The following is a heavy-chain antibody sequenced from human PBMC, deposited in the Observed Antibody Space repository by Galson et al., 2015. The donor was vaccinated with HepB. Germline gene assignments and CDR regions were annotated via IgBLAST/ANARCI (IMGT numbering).Heavy chain of an antibody. CDR2: IIPIFGTA. Sequence: SVKVSCKASGGTFSSYAISWVRQAPGQGLEWMGGIIPIFGTANYAQKFQGRVTITADESTSTAYMELSSLRSEDTAVYYCARGVQVRRLAGSGWYERGGWFDPWGQGTPVTVSS. CDR1: GGTFSSYA. V-gene: IGHV1-69*13. J-gene: IGHJ5*02. D-gene: IGHD6-19*01. CDR3: ARGVQVRRLAGSGWYERGGWFDP.